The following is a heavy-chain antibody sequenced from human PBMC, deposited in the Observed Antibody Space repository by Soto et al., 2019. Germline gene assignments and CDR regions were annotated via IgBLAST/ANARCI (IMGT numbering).Heavy chain of an antibody. V-gene: IGHV4-34*01. CDR1: GGSFRGYY. Sequence: SETLSLTCAVYGGSFRGYYWSWIRQPPGKGLEWIGEINHSGSTNYNPSLKSRVTISVDTSKNQFSLKLSSVTAADTAVYYCARPPRYCSSTSCYPGYYYYMDVWGKGTTVTVSS. D-gene: IGHD2-2*01. CDR2: INHSGST. J-gene: IGHJ6*03. CDR3: ARPPRYCSSTSCYPGYYYYMDV.